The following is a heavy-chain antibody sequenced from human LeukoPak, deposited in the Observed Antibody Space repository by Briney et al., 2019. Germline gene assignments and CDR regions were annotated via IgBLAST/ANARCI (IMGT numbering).Heavy chain of an antibody. CDR1: GYTFTSYD. CDR2: MNPNSGNT. V-gene: IGHV1-8*03. J-gene: IGHJ6*03. D-gene: IGHD6-6*01. CDR3: ARVNSRKGLSIAARQGYYYMDV. Sequence: GASVKVSCKASGYTFTSYDINWVRQATGQGLEWMGWMNPNSGNTGYAQKFQGRVTITRNTSISTAYMELSSLRSEDTAVYYCARVNSRKGLSIAARQGYYYMDVWGKGTTVTVSS.